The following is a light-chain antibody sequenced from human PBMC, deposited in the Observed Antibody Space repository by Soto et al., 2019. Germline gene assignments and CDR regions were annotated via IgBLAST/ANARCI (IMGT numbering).Light chain of an antibody. V-gene: IGLV3-21*02. CDR3: QVWDTSSDQGV. J-gene: IGLJ1*01. CDR2: DDS. CDR1: NVGSKS. Sequence: SYELTQPPSVSVAPGQTATVTCGGNNVGSKSVHWYQQKPGQAPVLVVYDDSDRPSGMPERFSGSNSGNTATLTISRVEAGDEADYYCQVWDTSSDQGVFGTGTKVTVL.